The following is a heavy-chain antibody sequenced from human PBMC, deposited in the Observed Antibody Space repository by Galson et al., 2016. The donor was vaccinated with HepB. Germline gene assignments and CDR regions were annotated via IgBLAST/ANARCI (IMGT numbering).Heavy chain of an antibody. J-gene: IGHJ4*02. Sequence: SLRLSCAASGFPFRSYYMSWIRQAPGKGLEWVAFIVGDGSSTFYSDSVKGRFTVSRDNAKNSLYLQMNSLRAEDTAVYYCATEDWYRFDYWGQGSLVTVSS. CDR1: GFPFRSYY. V-gene: IGHV3-11*04. CDR3: ATEDWYRFDY. D-gene: IGHD3-9*01. CDR2: IVGDGSST.